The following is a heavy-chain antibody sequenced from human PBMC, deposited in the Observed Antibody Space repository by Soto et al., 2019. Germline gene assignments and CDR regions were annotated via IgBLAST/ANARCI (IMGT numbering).Heavy chain of an antibody. CDR2: ISYDGSNK. D-gene: IGHD2-8*01. V-gene: IGHV3-30*03. J-gene: IGHJ4*02. CDR1: GFTFSSYG. CDR3: ARIVLMVYANDY. Sequence: GGSLRLSCAASGFTFSSYGMHWVRQAPGKGLEWVAVISYDGSNKYYADSVKGRFTISRDNSKNTLYLQMNSLRAEDTAVYYCARIVLMVYANDYWGQGTLVTVSS.